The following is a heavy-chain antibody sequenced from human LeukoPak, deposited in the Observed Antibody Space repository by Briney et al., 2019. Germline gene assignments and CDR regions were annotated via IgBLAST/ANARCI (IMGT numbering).Heavy chain of an antibody. CDR3: ARANYYDNSGYSRGAFDI. V-gene: IGHV4-39*07. J-gene: IGHJ3*02. CDR1: GGSISSGGYY. Sequence: SEPLSLTCTVSGGSISSGGYYWGWLRQPPGKGLEWIGSIFHSGGTYYNPSLKSRVTISVDTSKNQFSLKLSSVIAADTALYYCARANYYDNSGYSRGAFDIWGQGTMVTVSS. CDR2: IFHSGGT. D-gene: IGHD3-22*01.